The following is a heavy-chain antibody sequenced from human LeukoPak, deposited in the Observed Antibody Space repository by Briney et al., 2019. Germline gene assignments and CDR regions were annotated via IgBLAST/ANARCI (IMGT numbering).Heavy chain of an antibody. CDR3: AKERGAFSSYDY. Sequence: GGSLRLSCAASGFTFSSYGMHWVRQGPGKGLEWVAVISPDGSGKYYADSVKGRFTISRDNSMNTLFLQMNSLRGEDPAVYYCAKERGAFSSYDYWGQGTLVTVSS. V-gene: IGHV3-30*18. CDR1: GFTFSSYG. J-gene: IGHJ4*02. D-gene: IGHD3-10*01. CDR2: ISPDGSGK.